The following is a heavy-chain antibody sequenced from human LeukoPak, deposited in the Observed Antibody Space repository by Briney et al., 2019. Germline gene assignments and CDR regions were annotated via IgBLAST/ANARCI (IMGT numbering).Heavy chain of an antibody. V-gene: IGHV3-23*01. J-gene: IGHJ4*02. CDR3: AKPRNSRGLRPGY. CDR2: MSGRGGST. D-gene: IGHD4-23*01. CDR1: GFTFSSYA. Sequence: GGSLTLSCSASGFTFSSYAMSWVRQAPGKGLEWGSAMSGRGGSTYYADSVKRRFTISRDNSKNTLYLQMNSLSAEDTAVYYCAKPRNSRGLRPGYWGRGTQVTASS.